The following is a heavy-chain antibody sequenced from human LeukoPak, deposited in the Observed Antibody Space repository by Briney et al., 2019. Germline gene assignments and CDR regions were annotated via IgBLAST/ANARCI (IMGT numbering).Heavy chain of an antibody. CDR3: ARRGYDILAQAFDI. CDR2: IHPGELDT. Sequence: RGEFLRISGKGSAFSFTTYWIGWVREMPGKGLEWVGVIHPGELDTRYNPSFQVQVNISADKSISTAYLQWSSLKASDTAIYYCARRGYDILAQAFDIWGQGTLVTVSS. CDR1: AFSFTTYW. D-gene: IGHD3-9*01. V-gene: IGHV5-51*01. J-gene: IGHJ3*02.